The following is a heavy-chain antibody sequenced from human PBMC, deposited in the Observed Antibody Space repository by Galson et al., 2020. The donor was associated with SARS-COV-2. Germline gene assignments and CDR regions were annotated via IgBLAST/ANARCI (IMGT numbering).Heavy chain of an antibody. CDR3: ARAHHYDFWSGTDWYFDL. CDR2: IYHSGST. V-gene: IGHV4-38-2*02. J-gene: IGHJ2*01. Sequence: SETLSLTCTVSGYSISSGYYWGWIRQPPGKGLEWIGSIYHSGSTYYNPSLKSRVTISVDTSKNQCSLKLSSVTAADTAVYYCARAHHYDFWSGTDWYFDLWGRGTLVTVSS. D-gene: IGHD3-3*01. CDR1: GYSISSGYY.